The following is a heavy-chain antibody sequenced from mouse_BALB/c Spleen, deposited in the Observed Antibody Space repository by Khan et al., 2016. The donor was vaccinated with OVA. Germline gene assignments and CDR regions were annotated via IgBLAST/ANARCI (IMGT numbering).Heavy chain of an antibody. V-gene: IGHV3-2*02. J-gene: IGHJ2*01. CDR1: GYSITSGYG. CDR2: ISYSGST. Sequence: EVKLLESGPGLVKPSQSLSHTCTVTGYSITSGYGWNWIRQFPGNKLEWMGYISYSGSTNYNPSLKSRISITRDTSKNQFFLQLNSVTTEDTATYYCARTARIKYWGQGTTLTVSS. D-gene: IGHD1-2*01. CDR3: ARTARIKY.